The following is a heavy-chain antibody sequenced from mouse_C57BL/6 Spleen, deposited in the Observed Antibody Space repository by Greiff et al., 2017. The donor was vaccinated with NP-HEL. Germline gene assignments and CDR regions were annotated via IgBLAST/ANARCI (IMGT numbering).Heavy chain of an antibody. D-gene: IGHD2-14*01. CDR2: INPSTGGT. V-gene: IGHV1-42*01. J-gene: IGHJ2*01. Sequence: VQLQQSGPELVKPGASVKISCKASGYSFTGYYMNWVKQSPEKSLEWIGEINPSTGGTTYNQKFKAKATLTVDKSSSTAYMQLKSLTSEDSAVYYCARNYRYYFDYWGQGTTLTVSS. CDR3: ARNYRYYFDY. CDR1: GYSFTGYY.